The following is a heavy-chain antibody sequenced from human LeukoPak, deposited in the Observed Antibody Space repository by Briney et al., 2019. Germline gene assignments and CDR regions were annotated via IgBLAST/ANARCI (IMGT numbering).Heavy chain of an antibody. J-gene: IGHJ3*02. CDR3: ARTRITMIVVGSDAFDI. CDR2: INPNSGGT. D-gene: IGHD3-22*01. V-gene: IGHV1-2*02. Sequence: ASVKVSCKASGYTFTGYYMHWVRQAPGQGLEWMGWINPNSGGTNYAQKFQGRVTMTRDTSISTAYMELSRLRSDDTAVYYCARTRITMIVVGSDAFDIWGQGTMVTVS. CDR1: GYTFTGYY.